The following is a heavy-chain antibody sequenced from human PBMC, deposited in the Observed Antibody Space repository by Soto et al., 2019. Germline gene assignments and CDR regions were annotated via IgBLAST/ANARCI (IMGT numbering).Heavy chain of an antibody. J-gene: IGHJ3*02. CDR2: INPSGGST. CDR3: ARDDYGGNAGDAFDI. D-gene: IGHD4-17*01. V-gene: IGHV1-46*01. Sequence: GASVKVSCKASGYTFTSYYMHWVRQAPGQGLEWMGIINPSGGSTSYAQKFQGRVTMTRDTSTSTVYMELSSLRSEDTAVYYCARDDYGGNAGDAFDIWGQGTMVTV. CDR1: GYTFTSYY.